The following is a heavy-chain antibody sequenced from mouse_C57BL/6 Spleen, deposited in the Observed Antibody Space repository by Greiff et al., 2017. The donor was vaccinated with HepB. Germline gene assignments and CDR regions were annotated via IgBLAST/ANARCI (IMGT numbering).Heavy chain of an antibody. CDR3: ARIRSTSYAMDY. J-gene: IGHJ4*01. D-gene: IGHD3-2*02. Sequence: QVQLQQPGAELVKPGASVKLSCKASGYTFTSYWMQWVKQRPGQGLEWIGEIDPSDSYTNYNQKFKGKATLTVDTSSSTAYMQLSSLTSEDSAVYYCARIRSTSYAMDYWGQGTSVTVSS. CDR2: IDPSDSYT. V-gene: IGHV1-50*01. CDR1: GYTFTSYW.